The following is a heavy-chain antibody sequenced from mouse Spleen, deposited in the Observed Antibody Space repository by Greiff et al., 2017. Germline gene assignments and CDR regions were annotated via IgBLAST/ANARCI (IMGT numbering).Heavy chain of an antibody. CDR2: IYPGSGST. V-gene: IGHV1-55*01. CDR3: ARGDYYDGSYGYFDV. CDR1: GYTFTSYW. D-gene: IGHD1-1*01. Sequence: QVQLQQPGAELVKPGASVKMSCKASGYTFTSYWITWVKQRPGQGLEWIGDIYPGSGSTNYNEKFKSKATLTVDTSSSTAYMQLSSLTSEDSAVYYCARGDYYDGSYGYFDVWGAGTTVTVSS. J-gene: IGHJ1*01.